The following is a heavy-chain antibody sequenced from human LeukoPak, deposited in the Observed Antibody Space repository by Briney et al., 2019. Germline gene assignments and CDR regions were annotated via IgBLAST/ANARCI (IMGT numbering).Heavy chain of an antibody. D-gene: IGHD3-3*01. J-gene: IGHJ5*02. CDR1: GYTFTSYD. CDR3: ARGYYDFWSGYFNWFDP. V-gene: IGHV1-18*01. CDR2: ISAYNGNT. Sequence: ASVKVSCKASGYTFTSYDINWVRQAPGQGLEWMGWISAYNGNTNYAQKLQGRVTMTTDTSTSTAYMELRSLRSDDTAVYYCARGYYDFWSGYFNWFDPWGQGTLVTVSS.